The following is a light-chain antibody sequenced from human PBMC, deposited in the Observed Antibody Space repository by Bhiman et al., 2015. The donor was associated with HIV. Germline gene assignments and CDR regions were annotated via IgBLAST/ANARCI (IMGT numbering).Light chain of an antibody. CDR2: YDS. J-gene: IGLJ1*01. CDR1: NIESKS. Sequence: SYELTQPPSVSVAPGKSASITCGGNNIESKSVHWYQKRPGQAPVVVIYYDSDRPSGIPERFSGSNSGNTATLTISRVEAGDEADYYCQVWDSSSGHPSYVFGTGTKVTVL. V-gene: IGLV3-21*04. CDR3: QVWDSSSGHPSYV.